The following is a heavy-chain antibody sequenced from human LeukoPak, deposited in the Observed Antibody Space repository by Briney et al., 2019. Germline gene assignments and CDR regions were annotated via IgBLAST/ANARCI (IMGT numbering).Heavy chain of an antibody. CDR3: ARDLHPPDYYYNSSGYPDV. CDR2: IWDDGSNK. J-gene: IGHJ6*04. V-gene: IGHV3-33*01. CDR1: GFIFSSHG. Sequence: PGGSLRLSCEASGFIFSSHGMHWVRQAPGKGLEWVAIIWDDGSNKHYADSVKGRFTISRDNSKNTLYLQMNSLRAEDTAMYYCARDLHPPDYYYNSSGYPDVWGKGTTVTVSS. D-gene: IGHD3-22*01.